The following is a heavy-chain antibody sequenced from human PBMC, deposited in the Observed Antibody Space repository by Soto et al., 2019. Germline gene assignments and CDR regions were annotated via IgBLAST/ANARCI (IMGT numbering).Heavy chain of an antibody. V-gene: IGHV3-30*03. Sequence: GGSLRLSCAASGFTFSNYGIHWVRQAPGKGLEWVALISNDGSNKYYRDSVKGRFTISRDNSRNTLYLQMNSLRAEDTAVYYCARDNGREQYYDSSGYWYYFDYWGQGTLVTVSS. CDR2: ISNDGSNK. CDR3: ARDNGREQYYDSSGYWYYFDY. CDR1: GFTFSNYG. D-gene: IGHD3-22*01. J-gene: IGHJ4*02.